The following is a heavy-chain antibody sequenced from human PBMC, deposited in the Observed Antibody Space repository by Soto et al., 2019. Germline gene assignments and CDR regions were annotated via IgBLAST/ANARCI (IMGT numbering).Heavy chain of an antibody. D-gene: IGHD1-26*01. CDR1: GFTFSSYA. CDR3: ARSAGGSYPQYDY. CDR2: ISYDGRDK. Sequence: QVQLVESGGGVVQPGRSLRLSCAASGFTFSSYAMHWVRQAPGTGLEWVAVISYDGRDKYYPDSGKGRFTISRDNSKNTLYLEMNSLRAEDTAVYYCARSAGGSYPQYDYWGQGTLVTVSS. J-gene: IGHJ4*02. V-gene: IGHV3-30*04.